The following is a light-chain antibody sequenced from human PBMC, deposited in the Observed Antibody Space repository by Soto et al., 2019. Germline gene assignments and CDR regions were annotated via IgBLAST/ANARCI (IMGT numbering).Light chain of an antibody. CDR2: GAS. J-gene: IGKJ1*01. V-gene: IGKV3-20*01. CDR1: QSVSSSY. CDR3: QQYGSSLWT. Sequence: EIVLTQSPGTLSLSPGERATLSCRASQSVSSSYLAWYQQKPGQAPRLLIYGASSRATGIPDGFSGSGSGTEFTLPISRLEPEDFAVYYCQQYGSSLWTFGQGTNVEIK.